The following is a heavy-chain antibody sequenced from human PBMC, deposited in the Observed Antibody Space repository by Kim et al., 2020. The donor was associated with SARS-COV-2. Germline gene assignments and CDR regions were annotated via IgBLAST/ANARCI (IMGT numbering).Heavy chain of an antibody. CDR2: IYTSGST. D-gene: IGHD2-2*02. J-gene: IGHJ1*01. CDR1: GGSISSYY. V-gene: IGHV4-4*07. CDR3: AGFARYCSSTSCYIYGPEYFQH. Sequence: SETLSLTCTVSGGSISSYYWSWIRQPAGKGLEWIGRIYTSGSTNYNPSLKSRVTMSVDTSKNQFSLKLSSVTAADTAVYYCAGFARYCSSTSCYIYGPEYFQHWGQGTLVTVSS.